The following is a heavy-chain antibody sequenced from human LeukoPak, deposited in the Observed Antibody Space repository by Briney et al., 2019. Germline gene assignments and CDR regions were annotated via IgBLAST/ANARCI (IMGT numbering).Heavy chain of an antibody. CDR2: ISYDGSNK. J-gene: IGHJ4*02. Sequence: GGSLRLSCAAYGFTFDTYGMYCVRQAPGKGLEWVAVISYDGSNKYYADSVKGRFTISRDNSENTLFLQMNSLRAEDTAVYYCAKGSSYYGRGPSVSRGQGALVTVSS. CDR3: AKGSSYYGRGPSVS. D-gene: IGHD3-10*01. V-gene: IGHV3-30*18. CDR1: GFTFDTYG.